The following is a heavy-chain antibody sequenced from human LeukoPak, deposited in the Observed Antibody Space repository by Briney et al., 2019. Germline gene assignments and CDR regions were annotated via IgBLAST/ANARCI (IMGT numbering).Heavy chain of an antibody. J-gene: IGHJ5*01. CDR2: INHSGST. D-gene: IGHD3-10*01. CDR3: ARAYGSGSYHSNWFES. Sequence: SETLFLTCAVYGGSFSGYYWTWIRRPPGKGLEWIGEINHSGSTNYNPSLKSRVTMSVDTSMNQFSLRLNSVTAADTAVYYCARAYGSGSYHSNWFESWGQGTLVIVSS. CDR1: GGSFSGYY. V-gene: IGHV4-34*01.